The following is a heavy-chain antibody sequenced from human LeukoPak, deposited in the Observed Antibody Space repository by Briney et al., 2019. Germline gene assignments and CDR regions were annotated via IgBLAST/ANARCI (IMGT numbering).Heavy chain of an antibody. V-gene: IGHV3-23*01. Sequence: GGSLRLSCAASGFTFSSYAMSWVRQAPGKGLEWVSAISGSGGSTYYADSVKGRFTISRDNAKNSLYLQMNSLRAEDTAVYYCARVREVTTVYYYYYMDVWGKGTTVTISS. CDR2: ISGSGGST. J-gene: IGHJ6*03. CDR1: GFTFSSYA. CDR3: ARVREVTTVYYYYYMDV. D-gene: IGHD4-17*01.